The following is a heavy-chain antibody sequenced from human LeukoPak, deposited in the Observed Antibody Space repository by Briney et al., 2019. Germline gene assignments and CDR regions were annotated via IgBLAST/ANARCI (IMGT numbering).Heavy chain of an antibody. D-gene: IGHD5-18*01. CDR3: ARGRGYSYGHYYYYGMDV. Sequence: SETLSLTCTVSGGSISSYYWSWIRQPPGKGLEWIGYIYYSGSTNYNPSLKSRVTISVDTSKNQFSLKLSSVTAADTAVYYCARGRGYSYGHYYYYGMDVWGQGTTVTVSS. CDR1: GGSISSYY. V-gene: IGHV4-59*08. J-gene: IGHJ6*02. CDR2: IYYSGST.